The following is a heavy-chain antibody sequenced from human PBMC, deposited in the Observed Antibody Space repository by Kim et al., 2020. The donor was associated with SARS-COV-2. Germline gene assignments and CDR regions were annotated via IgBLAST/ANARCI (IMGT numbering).Heavy chain of an antibody. V-gene: IGHV3-23*01. CDR2: ISDSGGST. CDR1: GFTFSSYA. Sequence: GGSLRLSCAASGFTFSSYAMSWVRQAPGKGLEWVSAISDSGGSTYYADSVKGRFTISRDNSKNTLFLQMKSLRAEDTAVYYCAKVYNDYDYGMDVWGQGTTVTVSS. D-gene: IGHD1-1*01. CDR3: AKVYNDYDYGMDV. J-gene: IGHJ6*02.